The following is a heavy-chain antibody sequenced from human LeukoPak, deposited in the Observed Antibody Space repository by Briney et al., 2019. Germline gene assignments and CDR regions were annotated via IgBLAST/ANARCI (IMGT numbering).Heavy chain of an antibody. D-gene: IGHD1-26*01. CDR3: ARAYVVLGATLGFDY. V-gene: IGHV1-8*01. CDR2: MNPNSGNT. Sequence: ASVTVSCKASGYTFTSYDINWVRQATGQGLEWMGWMNPNSGNTGYAQKFQGRVTMTRNTSISTAYMELSSLRSEDTAVYYCARAYVVLGATLGFDYWGQGTLVTVSS. J-gene: IGHJ4*02. CDR1: GYTFTSYD.